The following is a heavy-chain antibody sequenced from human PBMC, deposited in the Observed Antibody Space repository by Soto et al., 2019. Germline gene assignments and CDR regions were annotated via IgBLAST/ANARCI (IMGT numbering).Heavy chain of an antibody. Sequence: SETLSLTCTVSGGSISSYYWSWIRQPAGKGLEWIGRIYTSGSTNYNPSLKSRVTMSVDTSKNQFSLKLSSVTAADTAVYYCARVLPYYYDSSGYYSTHWLDPWGQGTLVTISS. CDR1: GGSISSYY. CDR3: ARVLPYYYDSSGYYSTHWLDP. D-gene: IGHD3-22*01. J-gene: IGHJ5*02. CDR2: IYTSGST. V-gene: IGHV4-4*07.